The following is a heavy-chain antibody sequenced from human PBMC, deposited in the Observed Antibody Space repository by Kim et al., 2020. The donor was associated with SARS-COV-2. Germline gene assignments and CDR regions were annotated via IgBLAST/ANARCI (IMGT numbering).Heavy chain of an antibody. CDR3: AREGYYYGSGSYYH. CDR2: IYYSGST. Sequence: SETLSLTCTVSGGSISSSSYYWGWIRQPPGKGLEWIGSIYYSGSTYYNPSLKSRVTISVDTSKNQFSLKLSSVTAADTAVYYCAREGYYYGSGSYYHWGQGTLVTVSS. CDR1: GGSISSSSYY. D-gene: IGHD3-10*01. V-gene: IGHV4-39*01. J-gene: IGHJ4*02.